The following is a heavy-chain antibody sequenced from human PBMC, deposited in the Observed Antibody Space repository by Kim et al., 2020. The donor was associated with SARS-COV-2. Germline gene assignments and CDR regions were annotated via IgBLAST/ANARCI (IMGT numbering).Heavy chain of an antibody. CDR3: AKSRIIAVAGSYDY. Sequence: ADAVKGRLTISRDSSKKRLDLQMKSVRAEDTAVYYCAKSRIIAVAGSYDYWGQGTLVTVSS. D-gene: IGHD6-19*01. J-gene: IGHJ4*02. V-gene: IGHV3-23*01.